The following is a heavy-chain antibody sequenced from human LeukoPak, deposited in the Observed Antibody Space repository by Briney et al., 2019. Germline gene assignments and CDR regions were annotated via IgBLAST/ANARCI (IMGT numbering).Heavy chain of an antibody. CDR2: ISGSGNRT. CDR1: GFTFSSYA. V-gene: IGHV3-23*01. D-gene: IGHD3-22*01. CDR3: AKPRSSGYTDGFDI. J-gene: IGHJ3*02. Sequence: GGSLRLSCAASGFTFSSYAMSWVRQAPGKGLEWVSSISGSGNRTYYADSVKGRFTISRVNSKNTLYLQMNSLRVEDTAVYYCAKPRSSGYTDGFDIWGQGTMVTVS.